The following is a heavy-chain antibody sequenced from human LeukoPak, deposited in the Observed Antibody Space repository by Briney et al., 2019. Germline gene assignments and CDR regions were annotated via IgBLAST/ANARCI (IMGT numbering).Heavy chain of an antibody. Sequence: SQTLSLSCTVSGGSISSGGYYWSWIRQHPGKGLEWIGYIYYSGSTYYNPSMKRRVTISEDTSKNQFSLKLSSVTAADTTVYDCARRIAVADLFDYWGQGTLVTVSS. CDR3: ARRIAVADLFDY. CDR1: GGSISSGGYY. D-gene: IGHD6-19*01. CDR2: IYYSGST. V-gene: IGHV4-31*03. J-gene: IGHJ4*02.